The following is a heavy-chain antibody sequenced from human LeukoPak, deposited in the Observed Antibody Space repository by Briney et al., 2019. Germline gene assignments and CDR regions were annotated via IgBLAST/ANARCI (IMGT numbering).Heavy chain of an antibody. CDR1: GYTFTSYG. CDR3: ARDTITGGSYRVFDY. Sequence: ASVKVSCKASGYTFTSYGISWVRQAPGQGLEWMGWISAYNGNTNYAQKLQVRVTMTTDTSTSTAYMELRSLRSDDTAVYYCARDTITGGSYRVFDYWGQGTLVTVSS. V-gene: IGHV1-18*01. CDR2: ISAYNGNT. J-gene: IGHJ4*02. D-gene: IGHD1-26*01.